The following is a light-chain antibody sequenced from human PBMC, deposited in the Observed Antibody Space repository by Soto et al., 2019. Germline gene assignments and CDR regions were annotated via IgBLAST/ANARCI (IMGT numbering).Light chain of an antibody. V-gene: IGKV3-15*01. CDR1: QSVSSD. J-gene: IGKJ1*01. CDR2: GAS. Sequence: EIVMTQSPATLSVSPGERATFSCRASQSVSSDLAWYQHKPGQSPRLLISGASTRATAIPARFSGSGSGTEFTLTISSLQPEDFALYYCQQYNDWPPTFGQGTKVEIK. CDR3: QQYNDWPPT.